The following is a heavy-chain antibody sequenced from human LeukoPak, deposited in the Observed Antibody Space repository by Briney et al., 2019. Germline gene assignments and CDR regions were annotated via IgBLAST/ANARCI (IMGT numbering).Heavy chain of an antibody. Sequence: SETQSLTCTVSGGSISSYYWSWIRQPPGKGLEWIGYIYYSGGTNYNPSLKSRVTISVDTSKNQFSLKLSSVTAADTAVYYCARGGSSYGILDSWGQGSLVTVSA. CDR1: GGSISSYY. CDR2: IYYSGGT. CDR3: ARGGSSYGILDS. D-gene: IGHD5-18*01. J-gene: IGHJ4*02. V-gene: IGHV4-59*01.